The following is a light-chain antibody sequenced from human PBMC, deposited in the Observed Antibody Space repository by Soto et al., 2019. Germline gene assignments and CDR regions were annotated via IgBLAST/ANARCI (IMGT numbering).Light chain of an antibody. J-gene: IGLJ1*01. CDR3: AVWDDSLNAYV. CDR2: SNN. V-gene: IGLV1-44*01. Sequence: QSVVTQPPSASGTPGQSVTISCSGSSSNIGRNTVTWYQQVPGTAPKLLIHSNNQRPSGVSDRFSGSKSDTSASLAISGLHSEDEADYYCAVWDDSLNAYVFGTGTKLNVL. CDR1: SSNIGRNT.